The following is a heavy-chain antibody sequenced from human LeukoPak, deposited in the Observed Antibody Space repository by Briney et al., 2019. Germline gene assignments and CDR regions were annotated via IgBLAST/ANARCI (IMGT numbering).Heavy chain of an antibody. CDR2: IYYSGST. V-gene: IGHV4-59*01. CDR3: ARDRQMGDLYYFDY. D-gene: IGHD3-16*01. J-gene: IGHJ4*02. CDR1: GGSISSYY. Sequence: SENLSLTCTVSGGSISSYYWSWIRQPPGKGLEWIGYIYYSGSTNYNPSLKSRVTISVHTSKNQFSLKLSSVTAAYTAVYYCARDRQMGDLYYFDYWGQGTLVTVSS.